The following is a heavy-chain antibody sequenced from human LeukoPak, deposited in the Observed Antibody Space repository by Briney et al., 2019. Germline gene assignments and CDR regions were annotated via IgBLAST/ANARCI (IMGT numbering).Heavy chain of an antibody. CDR3: ARGRFPDY. CDR2: ISYSGST. D-gene: IGHD3-10*01. V-gene: IGHV4-31*03. J-gene: IGHJ4*02. CDR1: GGSISSGGYY. Sequence: SETLSLTCTVSGGSISSGGYYWSWIRQHPGKGLEWIGYISYSGSTYYSPSLQSRVTISIDTSKNQFSLQLSSVSAADTAVYYCARGRFPDYWGQGTLVTVSS.